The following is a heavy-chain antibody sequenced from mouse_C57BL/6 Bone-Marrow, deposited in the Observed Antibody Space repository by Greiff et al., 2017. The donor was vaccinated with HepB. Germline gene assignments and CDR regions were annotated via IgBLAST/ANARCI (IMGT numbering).Heavy chain of an antibody. D-gene: IGHD1-1*01. CDR2: INPGSGGT. CDR1: GYAFTNYL. V-gene: IGHV1-54*01. J-gene: IGHJ3*01. CDR3: ARRDYGSSYWFAY. Sequence: QVQLQHSGAELVRPGTSVKVSCKASGYAFTNYLIEWVKQRPGQGLEWIGVINPGSGGTNYNEKLKGKATLTADKSSSTAYMQLSSLTSEDSAVYFCARRDYGSSYWFAYWGQGTLVTVSA.